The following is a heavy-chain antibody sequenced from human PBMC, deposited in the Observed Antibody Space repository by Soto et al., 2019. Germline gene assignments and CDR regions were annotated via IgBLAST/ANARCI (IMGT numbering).Heavy chain of an antibody. J-gene: IGHJ4*02. V-gene: IGHV4-4*02. CDR3: ARARATIAAAAIFDC. CDR1: GGSISTSNW. D-gene: IGHD6-13*01. Sequence: QVQLQESGPGLVKPSGTLSLTCAVSGGSISTSNWWSWVRQPPGKGLEWIGEVYRTGSTNYNPSLEGRLTISVDKSKNQFSLKLTSVTAADTAGYYGARARATIAAAAIFDCWGQGTLVTVSS. CDR2: VYRTGST.